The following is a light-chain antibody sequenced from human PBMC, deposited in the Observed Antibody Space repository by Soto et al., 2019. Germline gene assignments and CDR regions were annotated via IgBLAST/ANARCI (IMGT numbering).Light chain of an antibody. V-gene: IGKV1-39*01. J-gene: IGKJ5*01. CDR3: PQSYRSPT. CDR1: QSISGS. CDR2: GAS. Sequence: IRVTQCPSYVSRSRRDRVTITDRASQSISGSLNWYQQKPGKAPKLLIYGASTLQSGVPSRFSGSGSGTHYTLTISSLQPAALATYYCPQSYRSPTFRQGTRLEIK.